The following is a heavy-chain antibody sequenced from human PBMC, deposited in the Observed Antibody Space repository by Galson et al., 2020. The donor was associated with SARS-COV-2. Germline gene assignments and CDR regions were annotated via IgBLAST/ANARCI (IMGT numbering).Heavy chain of an antibody. CDR2: IWYDGSNK. CDR1: GFTFSSYG. J-gene: IGHJ4*02. D-gene: IGHD3-10*01. Sequence: GGSLRLSCAASGFTFSSYGMHWVRQAPGKGLEWVAVIWYDGSNKYYADSVKGRFTISRDNSKNTLYLQMNSLRAEDTAVYYCAREGRFGELSQTFDYWGQGTLVTVSA. CDR3: AREGRFGELSQTFDY. V-gene: IGHV3-33*01.